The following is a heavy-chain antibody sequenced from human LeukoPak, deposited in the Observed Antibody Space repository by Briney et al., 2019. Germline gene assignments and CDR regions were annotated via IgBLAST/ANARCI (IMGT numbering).Heavy chain of an antibody. CDR1: GYTFTGYY. V-gene: IGHV1-2*02. Sequence: ASVKVSCKASGYTFTGYYMHWVRQAPGQGLEWMGWINPNSGGTNYAEKFQGRVTMTRDTSISTAYMELSSLRSDDTAVYYCARSDPQNSRNHWYFDLWGRGTLVTVSS. CDR3: ARSDPQNSRNHWYFDL. CDR2: INPNSGGT. J-gene: IGHJ2*01. D-gene: IGHD4-23*01.